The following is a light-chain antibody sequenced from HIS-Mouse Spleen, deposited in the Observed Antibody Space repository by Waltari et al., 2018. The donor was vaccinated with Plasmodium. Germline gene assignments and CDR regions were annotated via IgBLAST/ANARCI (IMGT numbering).Light chain of an antibody. CDR1: QSVSSN. CDR3: QQYNNWSFT. J-gene: IGKJ3*01. Sequence: EIVMTQPPATLSVSPGERATISCRASQSVSSNLAWYQQKPGQAPRLLIYGASTRATGIPARFSGSGSGTEFTLTISSLQSEDFAVYYCQQYNNWSFTFGPGTKVDIK. V-gene: IGKV3-15*01. CDR2: GAS.